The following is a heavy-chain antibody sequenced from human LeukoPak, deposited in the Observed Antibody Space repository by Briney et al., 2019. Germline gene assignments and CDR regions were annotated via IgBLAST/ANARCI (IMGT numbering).Heavy chain of an antibody. Sequence: SETLSLTCTVSGVSISSSNSYWGWLRQPPGKGLEWIGSIYYSGNTYYNASLKSQVSISIDTSKNQFSLSLTSVTAADTAVYYCARQTGSGLFILPGGQGTLVTVSS. CDR1: GVSISSSNSY. CDR2: IYYSGNT. V-gene: IGHV4-39*01. D-gene: IGHD3/OR15-3a*01. CDR3: ARQTGSGLFILP. J-gene: IGHJ4*02.